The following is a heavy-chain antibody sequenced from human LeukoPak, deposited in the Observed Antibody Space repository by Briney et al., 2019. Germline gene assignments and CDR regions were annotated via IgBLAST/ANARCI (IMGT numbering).Heavy chain of an antibody. CDR3: AREGQLVGWFDP. D-gene: IGHD6-13*01. V-gene: IGHV1-2*02. CDR2: INPNSGGT. J-gene: IGHJ5*02. Sequence: RASVKVSCKASGYTFTSYGISWVRQAPGQGLEWMGWINPNSGGTNYAQKFQGRVTMTRDTSISTAYMELSRLRSDDTAVYYCAREGQLVGWFDPWGQGTLVTVSS. CDR1: GYTFTSYG.